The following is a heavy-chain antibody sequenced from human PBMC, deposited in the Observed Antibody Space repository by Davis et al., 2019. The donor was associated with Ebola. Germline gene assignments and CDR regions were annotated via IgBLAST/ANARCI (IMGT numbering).Heavy chain of an antibody. D-gene: IGHD1-26*01. CDR3: ARHWGSYENWFDP. CDR2: INAGNGNT. V-gene: IGHV1-3*01. CDR1: GYTFTSYA. J-gene: IGHJ5*02. Sequence: ASVKVSCKASGYTFTSYAMHWVRQAPGQRLEWMGWINAGNGNTNYAQKFQGRVTMTRNTSISTAYMELSSLRSEDTAVYYCARHWGSYENWFDPWGQGTLVTVSS.